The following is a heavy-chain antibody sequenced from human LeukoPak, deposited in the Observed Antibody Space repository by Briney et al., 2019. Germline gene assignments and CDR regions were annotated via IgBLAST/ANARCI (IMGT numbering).Heavy chain of an antibody. CDR3: ARRPGYDRRLSSLDY. CDR1: GYTFTSYG. Sequence: ASVKVSCKASGYTFTSYGISWVRQAPGQGLEWMGWISAYNGDTRYAQKFQGRLTVTTDTSTTTAYMGLRSLSSDDTAIYYCARRPGYDRRLSSLDYWGQGTLVTVSS. V-gene: IGHV1-18*01. J-gene: IGHJ4*02. CDR2: ISAYNGDT. D-gene: IGHD5-12*01.